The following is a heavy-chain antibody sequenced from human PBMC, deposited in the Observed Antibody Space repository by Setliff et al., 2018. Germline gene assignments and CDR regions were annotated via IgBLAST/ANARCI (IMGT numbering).Heavy chain of an antibody. J-gene: IGHJ3*02. CDR1: GYTFTSHC. D-gene: IGHD3-22*01. CDR2: INPSSGRT. V-gene: IGHV1-46*01. Sequence: ASVKVSCKASGYTFTSHCMHWVRQAPGLGLEWMGTINPSSGRTSYAQKFQGRVTMTRNTSTSTVYMDMSSLRSEDTAVYYCARDVFPYHYEGAFDIWGQGTMVTVSS. CDR3: ARDVFPYHYEGAFDI.